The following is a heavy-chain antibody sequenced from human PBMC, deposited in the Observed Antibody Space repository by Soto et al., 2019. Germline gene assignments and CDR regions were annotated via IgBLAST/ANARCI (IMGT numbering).Heavy chain of an antibody. Sequence: PGGSLRLSCAASGFTLSSYWMSWVRQAPGKGLEWVANIKQDGSEKYYVDSVKGRFTISRDNAKNSLYLQMNSLRAEDTAVYYCARDHRYSSSSLDVRYWGQGTLVTVSS. CDR1: GFTLSSYW. CDR2: IKQDGSEK. D-gene: IGHD6-6*01. J-gene: IGHJ4*02. CDR3: ARDHRYSSSSLDVRY. V-gene: IGHV3-7*03.